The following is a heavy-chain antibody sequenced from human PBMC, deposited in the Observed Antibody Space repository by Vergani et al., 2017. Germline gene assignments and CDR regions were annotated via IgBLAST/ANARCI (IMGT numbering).Heavy chain of an antibody. Sequence: EVQLVETGGGLIQPGGSLRLSCAASGFTVSSNSMSWVRQAPGKGLEWVSVIYSGGSTYYADSVKGRFTISRDNSKNTLYLQMNSLRAEDTAVYYCARKHITEDAFDIWGQGTMVTVSS. CDR1: GFTVSSNS. D-gene: IGHD3-10*01. J-gene: IGHJ3*02. CDR3: ARKHITEDAFDI. CDR2: IYSGGST. V-gene: IGHV3-53*02.